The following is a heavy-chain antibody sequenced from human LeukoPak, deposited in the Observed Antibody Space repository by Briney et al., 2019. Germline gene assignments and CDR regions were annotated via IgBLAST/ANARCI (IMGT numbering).Heavy chain of an antibody. CDR1: GYTFTGYY. J-gene: IGHJ3*02. V-gene: IGHV1-18*04. D-gene: IGHD3-22*01. CDR3: ARDHLSVVVTNDAFDI. Sequence: ASVKVSCKASGYTFTGYYMHWVRQAPGQGLEWMGWISAYNGNTNYAQKLQGRVTMTTDTSTSTAYMELRSLRSDDTAVYYCARDHLSVVVTNDAFDIWGQGTMVTVSS. CDR2: ISAYNGNT.